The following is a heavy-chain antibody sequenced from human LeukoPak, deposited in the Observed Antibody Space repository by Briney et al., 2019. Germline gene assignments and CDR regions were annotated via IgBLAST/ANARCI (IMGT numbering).Heavy chain of an antibody. D-gene: IGHD2-2*01. V-gene: IGHV1-8*03. CDR2: MNPNSGNT. J-gene: IGHJ4*02. Sequence: GASVKVSCKASGYTFTSYDINWVRQATGQGLEWMGWMNPNSGNTGYAQKFQGRVTITRNTSISTAYMELSSLRSDDTAVYYCATLGYCSSTSCYGPLDYWGQGTLVTVSS. CDR3: ATLGYCSSTSCYGPLDY. CDR1: GYTFTSYD.